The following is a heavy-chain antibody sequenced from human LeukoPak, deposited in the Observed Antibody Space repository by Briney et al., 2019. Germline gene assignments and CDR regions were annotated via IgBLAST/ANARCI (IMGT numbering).Heavy chain of an antibody. CDR3: ARHVVAVGFDY. Sequence: GGSLILSCAASGFTFSSYSMNWVRQAPAKGLEWVSSITSSSSYIYYADSVMGRFTISIDNANNSLYLQMNSLRAEDTAVYYCARHVVAVGFDYWGQGTLVTVSS. D-gene: IGHD3-22*01. CDR2: ITSSSSYI. V-gene: IGHV3-21*01. J-gene: IGHJ4*02. CDR1: GFTFSSYS.